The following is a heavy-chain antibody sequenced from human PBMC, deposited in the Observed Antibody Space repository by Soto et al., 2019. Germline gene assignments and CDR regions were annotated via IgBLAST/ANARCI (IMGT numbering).Heavy chain of an antibody. D-gene: IGHD3-10*01. CDR2: ISAYNGNT. V-gene: IGHV1-18*01. CDR3: ARVPSYHGSGTMDV. J-gene: IGHJ6*02. CDR1: GYTFTSYG. Sequence: ASVKVSCKASGYTFTSYGISWVRQAPGQGLEGMGWISAYNGNTNYAQKLQGRVTMTTDTSTSTAYMELRSLRSDDTAVYYCARVPSYHGSGTMDVWGLGTTVTVSS.